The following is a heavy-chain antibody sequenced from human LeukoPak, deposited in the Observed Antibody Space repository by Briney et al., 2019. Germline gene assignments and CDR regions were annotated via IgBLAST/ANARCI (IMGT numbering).Heavy chain of an antibody. Sequence: GNSLRLSCAASRFPFSTYGMHWVRQAPGKGLEWVAVTWDDGISRTYADSVKGRFTISRDNSHNTLYLEMNSLGAEDTAVYYCGVLPAATMLRDYWGQGTLVTVSS. CDR1: RFPFSTYG. V-gene: IGHV3-33*01. D-gene: IGHD2-2*01. J-gene: IGHJ4*02. CDR2: TWDDGISR. CDR3: GVLPAATMLRDY.